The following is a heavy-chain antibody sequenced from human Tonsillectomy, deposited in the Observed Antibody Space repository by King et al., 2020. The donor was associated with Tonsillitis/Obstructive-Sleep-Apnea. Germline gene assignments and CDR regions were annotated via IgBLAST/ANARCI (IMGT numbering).Heavy chain of an antibody. D-gene: IGHD6-6*01. CDR2: INPSGGST. J-gene: IGHJ6*03. V-gene: IGHV1-46*01. CDR1: GYTFTSYY. Sequence: QLVQSGAEVKKPGASVKVSCKASGYTFTSYYMHWVRQAPGQGLEWMGIINPSGGSTSYAQKFQGRVTMTRDTSTGTVYMELSSLRSEDTAVYYCARDLRGIAARPRGPGGYYYYMDVWGKGTTVTVSS. CDR3: ARDLRGIAARPRGPGGYYYYMDV.